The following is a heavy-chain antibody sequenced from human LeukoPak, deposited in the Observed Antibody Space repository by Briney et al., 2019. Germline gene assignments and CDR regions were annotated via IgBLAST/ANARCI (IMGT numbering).Heavy chain of an antibody. V-gene: IGHV4-4*07. D-gene: IGHD3-3*01. CDR3: ARAPPKNYDFWSGYHPFDY. Sequence: PSETLSLTCTVSGGSISSYYWSWIRQPAGKGLGWIGRIYTSGSTNYNPSLKSRVTMSVDTSKNQFSLKLSSVTAADTAVYYCARAPPKNYDFWSGYHPFDYWGQGTLVTVSS. CDR2: IYTSGST. CDR1: GGSISSYY. J-gene: IGHJ4*02.